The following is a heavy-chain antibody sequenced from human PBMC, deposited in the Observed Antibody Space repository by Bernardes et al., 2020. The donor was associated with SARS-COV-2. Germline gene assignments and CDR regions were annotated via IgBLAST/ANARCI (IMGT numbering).Heavy chain of an antibody. J-gene: IGHJ3*02. CDR2: IFSRGTS. V-gene: IGHV4-39*02. Sequence: SETLSLTCTVSGASISCSRYYWAWIRPPPGLGLEWIGGIFSRGTSYFNPSLKSRATISVDRSKNHFSLTLRSVTAADTAVYYCASPGKDYSNYLGAFDIWGQGTLVTVSS. D-gene: IGHD4-4*01. CDR1: GASISCSRYY. CDR3: ASPGKDYSNYLGAFDI.